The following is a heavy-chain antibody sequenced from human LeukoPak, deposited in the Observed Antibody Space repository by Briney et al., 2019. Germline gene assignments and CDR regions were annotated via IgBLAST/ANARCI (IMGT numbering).Heavy chain of an antibody. J-gene: IGHJ3*02. CDR3: ARAYYYDSSGYPAFDI. D-gene: IGHD3-22*01. CDR1: GGTFSSYA. CDR2: IIPIFGTA. V-gene: IGHV1-69*05. Sequence: SVKVSCKASGGTFSSYAISWVRQAPGQGLEWMGRIIPIFGTANYAQKFQGRVTITTDESTSTAYTELSSLRSEDTAVYYCARAYYYDSSGYPAFDIWGQGTMVTVSS.